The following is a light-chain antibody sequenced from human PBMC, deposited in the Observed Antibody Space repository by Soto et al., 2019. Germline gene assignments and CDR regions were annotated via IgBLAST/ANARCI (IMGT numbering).Light chain of an antibody. CDR2: GAS. CDR3: QEYNNWPPYT. Sequence: ELVMTQSPATVSLSPGEGATLSCRASQSVSSNLAWYQQKPGQAPRLLIYGASTRATGIPARFSGSGSGTEFTLTINSLQSEDFAIYYCQEYNNWPPYTFGQGTKLEIK. V-gene: IGKV3-15*01. J-gene: IGKJ2*01. CDR1: QSVSSN.